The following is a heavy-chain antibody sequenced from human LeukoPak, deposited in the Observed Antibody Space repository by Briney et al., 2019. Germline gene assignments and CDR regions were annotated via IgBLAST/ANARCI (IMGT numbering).Heavy chain of an antibody. CDR1: GGSFSGYY. Sequence: SETLSFTCAVYGGSFSGYYWSWIRQPPGKGLEWIGEINHSGSTNYNPSLKSRVTISVDTSKNQFSLKLSSVTAADTAVYYCARGLVATPLYYYYYMDVWGKGTTVTVSS. CDR3: ARGLVATPLYYYYYMDV. V-gene: IGHV4-34*01. CDR2: INHSGST. J-gene: IGHJ6*03. D-gene: IGHD5-12*01.